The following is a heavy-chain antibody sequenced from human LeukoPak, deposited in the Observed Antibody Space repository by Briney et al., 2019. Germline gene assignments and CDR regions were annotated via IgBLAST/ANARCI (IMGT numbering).Heavy chain of an antibody. CDR1: GFTFSNAW. V-gene: IGHV3-15*01. D-gene: IGHD6-13*01. CDR3: TTDQVGSSWPYYFDY. J-gene: IGHJ4*02. CDR2: TKSKTDGGTT. Sequence: GGSLRLSCAASGFTFSNAWMSWVRQAPGKGLEWVGRTKSKTDGGTTDYAAPVKGRFTISRDDSKNTLYLQMNSLITEDTAVYYCTTDQVGSSWPYYFDYWGQGTLVTVSS.